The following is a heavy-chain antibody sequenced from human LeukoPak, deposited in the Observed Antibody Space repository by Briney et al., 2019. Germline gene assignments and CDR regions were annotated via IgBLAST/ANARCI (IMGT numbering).Heavy chain of an antibody. Sequence: SETLSLTCTVSGDSFSSSSYSWAWIRQPPGKGLEWIGTIYYSGSTYYNPSLKSRVTISVDTSKNQFSLKLNSVTAADTAVYYCARERREGGSSWIDYWGRGTLVTVSS. CDR3: ARERREGGSSWIDY. CDR1: GDSFSSSSYS. V-gene: IGHV4-39*02. D-gene: IGHD6-13*01. J-gene: IGHJ4*02. CDR2: IYYSGST.